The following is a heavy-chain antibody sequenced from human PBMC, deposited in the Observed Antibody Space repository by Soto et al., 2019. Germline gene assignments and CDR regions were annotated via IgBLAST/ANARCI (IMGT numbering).Heavy chain of an antibody. CDR3: ARGRYGDY. D-gene: IGHD1-1*01. CDR2: ISAHNGNT. V-gene: IGHV1-18*01. Sequence: QVHLVQSGAEVKKPGASVKVSCKASGYTFTSYGITWVRQAPGQGLEWMGWISAHNGNTDYAPKLQGRVIVTRDTSRSTADMELRSLISDDTAVYYCARGRYGDYWGQGALVTVSS. J-gene: IGHJ4*02. CDR1: GYTFTSYG.